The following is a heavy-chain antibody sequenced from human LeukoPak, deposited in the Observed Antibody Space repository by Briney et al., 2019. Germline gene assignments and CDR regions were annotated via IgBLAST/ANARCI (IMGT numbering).Heavy chain of an antibody. Sequence: SETLSLTCAVYGGSFSGYYWSWIRQPPGKGLEWIGEINHSGSTNYNPSLKSRVTISVDTSKNQFSLKLSSVTAADTAVYYCARGQGQTYYDFWSGYWGHYYYYYVDVWGKGTTVTVSS. J-gene: IGHJ6*03. CDR2: INHSGST. D-gene: IGHD3-3*01. V-gene: IGHV4-34*01. CDR1: GGSFSGYY. CDR3: ARGQGQTYYDFWSGYWGHYYYYYVDV.